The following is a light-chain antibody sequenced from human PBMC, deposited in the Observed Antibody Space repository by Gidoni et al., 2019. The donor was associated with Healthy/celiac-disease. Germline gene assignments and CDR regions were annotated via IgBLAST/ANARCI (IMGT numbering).Light chain of an antibody. J-gene: IGKJ4*01. Sequence: EIVLTQSPGTLSLSPGEGATLSCRASQSISSSYLAWYQQKPGQAPRLLTYGASSRATGIPDRFSGSGSGTDFTLTISRLEPEDFAVFYCQQYDSSPLTFGGGTKVEIK. V-gene: IGKV3-20*01. CDR3: QQYDSSPLT. CDR1: QSISSSY. CDR2: GAS.